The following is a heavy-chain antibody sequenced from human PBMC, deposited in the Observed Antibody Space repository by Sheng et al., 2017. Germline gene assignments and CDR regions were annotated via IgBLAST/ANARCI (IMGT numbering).Heavy chain of an antibody. CDR3: AKESRRAIFGVAEYYFDY. V-gene: IGHV3-30*18. CDR2: ISYDGSNK. CDR1: GFTFSSYG. Sequence: QVQLVESGGGVVQPGRSLRLSCAASGFTFSSYGMHWVRQAPGKGLEWVAVISYDGSNKYYADSVKGRFTISRDNSKNTLYLQMNSLRAEDTAVYYCAKESRRAIFGVAEYYFDYWGQGTLVTVSS. J-gene: IGHJ4*02. D-gene: IGHD3-3*01.